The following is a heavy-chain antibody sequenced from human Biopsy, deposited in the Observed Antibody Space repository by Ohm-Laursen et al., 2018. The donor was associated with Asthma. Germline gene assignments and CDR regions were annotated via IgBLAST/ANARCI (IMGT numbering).Heavy chain of an antibody. D-gene: IGHD3-3*02. J-gene: IGHJ1*01. CDR2: ITGSGGTT. Sequence: SLRLSCAASGFTFSSSAMSWVRQAPGKGLERVSAITGSGGTTYYADSVRGRFTISRDNAKNSLYLQMNSLRAEDTAVYYCARTFHFWSPYHAEHYQLWGQGTLVTVSS. CDR1: GFTFSSSA. V-gene: IGHV3-23*01. CDR3: ARTFHFWSPYHAEHYQL.